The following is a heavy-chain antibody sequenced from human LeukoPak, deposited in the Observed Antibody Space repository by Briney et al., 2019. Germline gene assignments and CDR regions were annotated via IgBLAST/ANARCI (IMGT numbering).Heavy chain of an antibody. CDR3: ARGRYYYDSSGYFHFDY. CDR2: IIPIFGTA. V-gene: IGHV1-69*01. CDR1: GGTFSSYA. D-gene: IGHD3-22*01. Sequence: SVTVSCKASGGTFSSYAISWVRQAPGQGLEWMGGIIPIFGTANYAQKFQGRVTITADESTSTAYMELSSLRSEDTAVYYCARGRYYYDSSGYFHFDYWGQGTLVTVSS. J-gene: IGHJ4*02.